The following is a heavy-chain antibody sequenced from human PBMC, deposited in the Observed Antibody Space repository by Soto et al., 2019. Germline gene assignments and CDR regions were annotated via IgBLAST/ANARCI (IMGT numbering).Heavy chain of an antibody. CDR2: VSGGGETT. Sequence: QVNLVESGGGVVHPGRSLRLSCAGSGFTFRSYGLHWVRQSPGKGLEWVAVVSGGGETTYYADSVKGRSTISRDNSKNMMYMQMYSLRPEDTAVYYCAKEADIVIGPVAGPVAFAFDLWGQGTLVTVSS. CDR3: AKEADIVIGPVAGPVAFAFDL. J-gene: IGHJ4*02. CDR1: GFTFRSYG. D-gene: IGHD2-2*01. V-gene: IGHV3-30*18.